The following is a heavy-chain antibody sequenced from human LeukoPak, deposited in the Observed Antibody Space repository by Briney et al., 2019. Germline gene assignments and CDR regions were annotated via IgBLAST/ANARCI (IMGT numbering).Heavy chain of an antibody. Sequence: RASVKVSCKVSGYTLTELSMHWVRQAPGKGLEWMGGFDPEDGETIYAQKFQGRVTMTRDTSTSTVYMELSSLRSEETAVYFCARDLDTAMVTGAFDIWGQGTMVTVSS. D-gene: IGHD5-18*01. J-gene: IGHJ3*02. V-gene: IGHV1-24*01. CDR3: ARDLDTAMVTGAFDI. CDR1: GYTLTELS. CDR2: FDPEDGET.